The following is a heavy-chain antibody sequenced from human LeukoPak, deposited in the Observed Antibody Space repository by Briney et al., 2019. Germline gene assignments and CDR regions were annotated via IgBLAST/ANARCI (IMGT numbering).Heavy chain of an antibody. J-gene: IGHJ4*02. CDR3: ARGSIFGVVPFDY. D-gene: IGHD3-3*01. V-gene: IGHV1-2*02. CDR2: INPNSGGT. Sequence: VASVKVSCKASGYTFTGYYMHWVRQAPGQGLEWMGWINPNSGGTNYAQKFQGRVTMTRDTSISTAYMELSRLRSDDTAVYYCARGSIFGVVPFDYWGQGTLVTVSS. CDR1: GYTFTGYY.